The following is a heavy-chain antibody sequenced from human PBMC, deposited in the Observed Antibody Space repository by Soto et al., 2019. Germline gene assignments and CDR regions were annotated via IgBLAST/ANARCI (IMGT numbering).Heavy chain of an antibody. J-gene: IGHJ2*01. D-gene: IGHD3-9*01. V-gene: IGHV1-69*02. CDR1: GGTFSSYT. Sequence: QVQLVQSGAEVKKPGSSVKVSCKASGGTFSSYTISWVRQAPGQGLEWVGRIIPILGIANYGQKFQGRVTITADKATSTAYMELSSLRSEDTAVYYCARILRWLQYTRHWYFDLWGRGTLVTVSS. CDR3: ARILRWLQYTRHWYFDL. CDR2: IIPILGIA.